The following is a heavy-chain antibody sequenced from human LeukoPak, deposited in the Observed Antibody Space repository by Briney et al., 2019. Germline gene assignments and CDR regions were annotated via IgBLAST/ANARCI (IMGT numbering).Heavy chain of an antibody. CDR3: ARDERRYDFWSGYYRGYYFDY. Sequence: GGSLRLSCAASGFTVSSNYMSWVRQAPGKGLEWVSVIYSGGSTYYADSVKGRFTISRHNSKNTLYLQMNSLRSDDTAVYYCARDERRYDFWSGYYRGYYFDYWGQGTLVTVSS. CDR2: IYSGGST. J-gene: IGHJ4*02. V-gene: IGHV3-53*04. D-gene: IGHD3-3*01. CDR1: GFTVSSNY.